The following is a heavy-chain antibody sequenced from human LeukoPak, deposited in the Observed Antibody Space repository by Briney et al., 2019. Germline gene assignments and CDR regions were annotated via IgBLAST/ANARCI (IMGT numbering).Heavy chain of an antibody. CDR2: INHSGST. CDR1: GGSFSGYY. J-gene: IGHJ3*02. Sequence: SETLSLTCAVYGGSFSGYYRSWIRPPPGKGLEWVGEINHSGSTNYNPSSKSRVAIPVDTSNTQCSLELSSVTAAGTAVCYCARDGEWPPRRNALDIWGQGPMVTVSS. V-gene: IGHV4-34*01. CDR3: ARDGEWPPRRNALDI. D-gene: IGHD3-3*01.